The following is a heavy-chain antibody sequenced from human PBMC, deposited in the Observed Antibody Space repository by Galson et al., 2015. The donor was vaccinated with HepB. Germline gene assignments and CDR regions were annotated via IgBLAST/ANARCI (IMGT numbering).Heavy chain of an antibody. CDR2: INPNSGGT. Sequence: SVKVSCKASGYTFTGYYMHWVRQAPGQGLEWMGWINPNSGGTNYAQKFQSRVTMTRDTSISTAYMELSRLRSDDTAVYYCAATKVFAAISWFDPWGQGTLVTVSS. J-gene: IGHJ5*02. CDR3: AATKVFAAISWFDP. V-gene: IGHV1-2*02. CDR1: GYTFTGYY. D-gene: IGHD2-2*01.